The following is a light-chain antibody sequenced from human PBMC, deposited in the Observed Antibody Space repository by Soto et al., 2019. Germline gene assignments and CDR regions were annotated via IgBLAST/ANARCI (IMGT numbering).Light chain of an antibody. J-gene: IGLJ2*01. V-gene: IGLV3-1*01. CDR1: KLGDKY. CDR2: QDS. Sequence: SYELTQPPSVSVSPGQTASIPCSGDKLGDKYACWYQQKPGQSPVLVIYQDSKRPSGIPERFSGSNSGNTATLTICGTQAMDEADYYSQAWDSSTVVFGGGTQLTVL. CDR3: QAWDSSTVV.